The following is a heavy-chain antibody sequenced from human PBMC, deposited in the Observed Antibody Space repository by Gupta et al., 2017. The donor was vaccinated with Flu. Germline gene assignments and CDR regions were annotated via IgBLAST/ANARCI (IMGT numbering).Heavy chain of an antibody. CDR3: ARKGGGHCSGGSCYSFDF. CDR1: GVTFSTYA. V-gene: IGHV1-69*01. D-gene: IGHD2-15*01. CDR2: IIPVFGPT. J-gene: IGHJ4*02. Sequence: QVQLVQSGAEVKKPGSLVKVSCKASGVTFSTYAINWVRQAPGQGLEWMGGIIPVFGPTNYEQKFKGRVTMTADESTSTAYMEISSLRSEDTAGYYCARKGGGHCSGGSCYSFDFWGQGTLVTVXS.